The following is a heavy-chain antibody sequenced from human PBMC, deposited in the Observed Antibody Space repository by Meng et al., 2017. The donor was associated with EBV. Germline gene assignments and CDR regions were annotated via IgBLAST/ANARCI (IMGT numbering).Heavy chain of an antibody. V-gene: IGHV3-30*18. D-gene: IGHD6-19*01. Sequence: QVQLVESGGGVVQPGRSLGLSCAASGFTFSSYGMHWVRQAPGKGLEWVAVISYDGSNKYYADSVKGRFTISRDNSKNTLYLQMNSLRAEDTAVYYCAKGWRYGVADNYFDHWGQGTLVTVSS. J-gene: IGHJ4*02. CDR1: GFTFSSYG. CDR3: AKGWRYGVADNYFDH. CDR2: ISYDGSNK.